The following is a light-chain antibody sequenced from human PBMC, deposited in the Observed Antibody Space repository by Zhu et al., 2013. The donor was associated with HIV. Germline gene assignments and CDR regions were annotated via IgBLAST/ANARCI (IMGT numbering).Light chain of an antibody. Sequence: AIQMTQSPSSLSASVGDRVTITCRASQGIRTDLGWYQQKAGKAPKLLIFGASALQSGVPSRFSGSGTGTEFTLTIISLQPEDFATYYCLQNYLYPWTFGQGTKVEIK. CDR3: LQNYLYPWT. J-gene: IGKJ1*01. CDR2: GAS. V-gene: IGKV1-6*01. CDR1: QGIRTD.